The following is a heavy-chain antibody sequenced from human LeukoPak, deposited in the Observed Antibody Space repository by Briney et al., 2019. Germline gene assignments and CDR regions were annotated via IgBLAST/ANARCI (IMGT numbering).Heavy chain of an antibody. D-gene: IGHD3-10*01. CDR3: ARDFQFRGV. CDR1: GFIFSSYW. Sequence: PGGSLRLSCAASGFIFSSYWMHWVRQAPGEGLVWVSRINTDGSSTSYVDSVKGRFTISRDNAKNTMYLQMNGLRAEDTAVYYCARDFQFRGVWGQGTLVTVSS. J-gene: IGHJ4*02. V-gene: IGHV3-74*01. CDR2: INTDGSST.